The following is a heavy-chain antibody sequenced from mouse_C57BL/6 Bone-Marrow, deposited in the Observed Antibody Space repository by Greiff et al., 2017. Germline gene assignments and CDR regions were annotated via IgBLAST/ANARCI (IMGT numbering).Heavy chain of an antibody. CDR3: ATLLFRRCFDV. Sequence: QVQLQQSGPELVKPGASVKISCKASGYAFSSSWMNWVKQRPGKGLEWIGRIYPGDGDTNYNGKFKGKATLTADKSSSTAYMELSSLTSEDSAVYFCATLLFRRCFDVWGTGTTVTVSA. J-gene: IGHJ1*03. CDR1: GYAFSSSW. D-gene: IGHD6-5*01. V-gene: IGHV1-82*01. CDR2: IYPGDGDT.